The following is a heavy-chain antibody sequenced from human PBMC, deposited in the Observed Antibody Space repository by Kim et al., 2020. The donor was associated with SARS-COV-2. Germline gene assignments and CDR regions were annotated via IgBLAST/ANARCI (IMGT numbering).Heavy chain of an antibody. J-gene: IGHJ6*02. CDR1: GFTFSSYE. D-gene: IGHD5-12*01. Sequence: GGSLRLSCAASGFTFSSYEMNWVRQAPGKGLEWVSYISSSGSTIYYADSVKGRFTISRDNAKNSLYLQMNSLRAEDTAVYYCARYSGYEGNYYYYYGMDVWGQGTTVTVSS. CDR2: ISSSGSTI. CDR3: ARYSGYEGNYYYYYGMDV. V-gene: IGHV3-48*03.